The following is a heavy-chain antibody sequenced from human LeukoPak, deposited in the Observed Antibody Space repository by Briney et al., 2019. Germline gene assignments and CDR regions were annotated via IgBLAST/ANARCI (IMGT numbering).Heavy chain of an antibody. D-gene: IGHD1-7*01. CDR1: GFTFSSFS. V-gene: IGHV3-48*04. J-gene: IGHJ4*02. CDR2: IRTSGTNT. Sequence: GGSLRLSCTASGFTFSSFSMNWVRQAPGKGLEWVSYIRTSGTNTDYTGSVKGRFTISRDNAKNSLYLQMNSLRAEDTAVYYCARMNYVSSGWGAPFDYWGQGTLVTVSS. CDR3: ARMNYVSSGWGAPFDY.